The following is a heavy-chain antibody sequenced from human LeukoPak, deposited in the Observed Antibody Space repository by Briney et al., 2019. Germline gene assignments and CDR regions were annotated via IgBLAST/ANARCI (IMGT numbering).Heavy chain of an antibody. Sequence: SETLSLTCAVYGGSFSGYYWSWIRQPPGEGLEWIGEINHSGSTNYNPSLKSRVTISVDTSKNQFSLKLSSVTAADTAVYYCARGGPRYYDILTGYYKNYYYGMDVWGQGTTVTVSS. J-gene: IGHJ6*02. V-gene: IGHV4-34*01. CDR1: GGSFSGYY. CDR2: INHSGST. D-gene: IGHD3-9*01. CDR3: ARGGPRYYDILTGYYKNYYYGMDV.